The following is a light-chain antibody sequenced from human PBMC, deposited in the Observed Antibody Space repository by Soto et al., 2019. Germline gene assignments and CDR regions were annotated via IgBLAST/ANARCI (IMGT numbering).Light chain of an antibody. Sequence: EIVLTQSPATLSLSPGERATLSCRASQSVSSYLAWYQQKPGQAPRLLIYDASTRATGIPARFSGSGSGTDYTLTISSLLQADYAVYYCQQRNNWPPLTFGQGTKVEIK. CDR2: DAS. CDR1: QSVSSY. V-gene: IGKV3-11*01. J-gene: IGKJ1*01. CDR3: QQRNNWPPLT.